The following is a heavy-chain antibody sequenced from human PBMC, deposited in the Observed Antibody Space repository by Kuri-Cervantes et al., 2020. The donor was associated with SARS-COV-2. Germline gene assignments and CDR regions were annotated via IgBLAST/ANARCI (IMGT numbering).Heavy chain of an antibody. CDR2: INPNSGGT. Sequence: ASVKVSCKASGYTFTSYAMNWVRQAPGQGLEWMGRINPNSGGTSHAQKFQGRVTMTRDTSTTTVYMELSSLRSEDTAVYYCARDSGSREVPLHNYFDYWGHGNLVNVAS. CDR1: GYTFTSYA. CDR3: ARDSGSREVPLHNYFDY. J-gene: IGHJ4*01. D-gene: IGHD5-12*01. V-gene: IGHV1-8*02.